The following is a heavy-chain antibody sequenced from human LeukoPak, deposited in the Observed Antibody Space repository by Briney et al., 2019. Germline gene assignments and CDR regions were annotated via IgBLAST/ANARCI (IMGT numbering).Heavy chain of an antibody. V-gene: IGHV1-18*01. J-gene: IGHJ4*02. CDR3: ARVGAIVVVPAATQEDY. D-gene: IGHD2-2*01. CDR2: ISAYNGNT. CDR1: GYTLTSYG. Sequence: ASVKVSSKASGYTLTSYGISGVRPAPGQGLGWMGGISAYNGNTNYAQKLQGRVTMTTDTSTSTAYMELRSLRSDDTAVYYCARVGAIVVVPAATQEDYWGQGTLVTVSS.